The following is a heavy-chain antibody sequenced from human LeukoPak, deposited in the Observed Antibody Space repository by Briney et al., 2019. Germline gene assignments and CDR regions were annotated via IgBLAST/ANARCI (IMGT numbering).Heavy chain of an antibody. Sequence: ASVKVSCKASGYTFTGYYIHWVRQAPGQGLEWMGWINPNSGGTHYAQKFQGRVTMTRDTSISTAYMELSRLRSDDTAVYYCARHLWDGDAYKPFFDYWGQGTLVTVSS. CDR3: ARHLWDGDAYKPFFDY. CDR1: GYTFTGYY. V-gene: IGHV1-2*02. J-gene: IGHJ4*02. D-gene: IGHD5-24*01. CDR2: INPNSGGT.